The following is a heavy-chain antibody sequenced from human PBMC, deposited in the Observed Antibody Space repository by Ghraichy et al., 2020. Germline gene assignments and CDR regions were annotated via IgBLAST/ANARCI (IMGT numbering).Heavy chain of an antibody. Sequence: SVKVSCKASGGTFSSYTISWVRQAPGQGLEWMGRIIPILGIANYAQKFQGRVTITADKSTSTAYMELSSLRSEDTAVYYCARGRGGGVVVTAIFGSPEDALDIWGQGTMVTVSS. D-gene: IGHD2-21*02. CDR3: ARGRGGGVVVTAIFGSPEDALDI. V-gene: IGHV1-69*02. CDR2: IIPILGIA. J-gene: IGHJ3*02. CDR1: GGTFSSYT.